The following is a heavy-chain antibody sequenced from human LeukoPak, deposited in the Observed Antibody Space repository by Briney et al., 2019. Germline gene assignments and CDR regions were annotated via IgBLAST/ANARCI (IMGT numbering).Heavy chain of an antibody. CDR2: IRSKANSYAT. Sequence: PGGSLRLSCAASGFTFSGSAMHWVRQASGKGLEWVGRIRSKANSYATAYAASVKGRFTISRDDSKNTAYLQMNSLKTEDTAVYYCTRPTYYDILTGYYAPGHWGQGTLVTVSS. J-gene: IGHJ4*02. D-gene: IGHD3-9*01. CDR3: TRPTYYDILTGYYAPGH. V-gene: IGHV3-73*01. CDR1: GFTFSGSA.